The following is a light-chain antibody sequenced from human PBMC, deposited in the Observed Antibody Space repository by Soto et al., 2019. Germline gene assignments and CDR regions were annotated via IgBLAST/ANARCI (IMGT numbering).Light chain of an antibody. CDR3: QQSYGTPLT. Sequence: DIQMTQSPSSLSASVRDRVTITCRASQSISSYLNWYQQKPGKAPKLLIYAASSLQSGVPSRFSGSGSGTDFALTITSLQPEDFATYHCQQSYGTPLTFGQGTKVDIK. CDR2: AAS. J-gene: IGKJ1*01. V-gene: IGKV1-39*01. CDR1: QSISSY.